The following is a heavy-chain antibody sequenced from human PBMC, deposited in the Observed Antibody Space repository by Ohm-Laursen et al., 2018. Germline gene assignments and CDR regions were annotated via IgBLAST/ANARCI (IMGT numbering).Heavy chain of an antibody. Sequence: TLSLTCSVSGGPISSGGYYWSWIRQHPGKGLEWIGYIYYSGSTYYNPSLKSRVTISVDTSKNQFSLKLSSVTAADTAVYYCARDGSTRTAGIDYWGQGTLVTVSS. V-gene: IGHV4-31*03. J-gene: IGHJ4*02. CDR2: IYYSGST. CDR3: ARDGSTRTAGIDY. CDR1: GGPISSGGYY. D-gene: IGHD5/OR15-5a*01.